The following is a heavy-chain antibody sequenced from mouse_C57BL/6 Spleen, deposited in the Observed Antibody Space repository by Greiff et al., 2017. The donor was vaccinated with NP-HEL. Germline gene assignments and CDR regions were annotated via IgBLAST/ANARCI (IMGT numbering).Heavy chain of an antibody. D-gene: IGHD1-1*01. Sequence: QVQLKESGPGILQSSQTLSLTCSFSGFSLSTSGMGVSWIRQPSGKGLEWLAHIYWDDDKRYNPSLKSRLTISKDTSRNQVFLKITSVDTADTATYYCARSNYYGSSYYAMDYWGQGTSVTVSS. CDR3: ARSNYYGSSYYAMDY. CDR1: GFSLSTSGMG. V-gene: IGHV8-12*01. CDR2: IYWDDDK. J-gene: IGHJ4*01.